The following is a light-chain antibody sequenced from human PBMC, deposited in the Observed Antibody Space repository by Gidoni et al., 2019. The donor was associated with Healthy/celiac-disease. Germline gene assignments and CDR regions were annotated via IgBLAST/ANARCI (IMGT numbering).Light chain of an antibody. V-gene: IGLV2-14*01. CDR2: EVS. CDR3: SSYTSSSTV. CDR1: SRDVGGYNY. Sequence: QSALTQPASVSGSPGQSITISCTGTSRDVGGYNYVSWYQQHPGKAPKLMIYEVSNRPSGVSNRFSGSKSGNTASRTISGLQAEDEADYYCSSYTSSSTVFGGGTKLTVL. J-gene: IGLJ3*02.